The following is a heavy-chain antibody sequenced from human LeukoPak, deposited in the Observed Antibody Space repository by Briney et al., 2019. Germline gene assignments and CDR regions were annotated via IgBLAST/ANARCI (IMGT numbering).Heavy chain of an antibody. Sequence: GGSLRLSCVASGFSFRDYDMHWFRQPPGKGLGWVAFIRYDGSASYYAEFVKGRFTISRDNSKNTLYLQIDSLRPEDTAVYYCAKAIARGADYWGQGTLVTVSS. CDR2: IRYDGSAS. V-gene: IGHV3-30*02. J-gene: IGHJ4*02. CDR1: GFSFRDYD. D-gene: IGHD3-10*01. CDR3: AKAIARGADY.